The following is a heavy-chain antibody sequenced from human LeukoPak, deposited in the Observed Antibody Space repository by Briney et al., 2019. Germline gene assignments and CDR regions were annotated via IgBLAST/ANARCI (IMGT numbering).Heavy chain of an antibody. J-gene: IGHJ4*02. D-gene: IGHD5-12*01. V-gene: IGHV3-7*01. CDR1: GFTFSNYW. CDR3: ASEIVAPFDQ. CDR2: IKPDGSLK. Sequence: GGSLRLSCAASGFTFSNYWMSWVRQAPGKGLEWVANIKPDGSLKQYVASMKGRFTISRDNAKNSLFLQMYSLTAEDTAIYYCASEIVAPFDQWGQGTLVTVSS.